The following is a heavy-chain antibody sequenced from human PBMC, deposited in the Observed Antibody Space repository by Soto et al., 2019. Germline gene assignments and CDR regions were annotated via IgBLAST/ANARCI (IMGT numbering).Heavy chain of an antibody. CDR3: ANSYGSPHYFDY. Sequence: PGGSLRLSCAASGSNFRNFAMHWVRQAPGKGLEWVAAISKDGNNKYYGDSVKGRITISRDNSNNTLYLQMNSLRAEDTAVYYCANSYGSPHYFDYWGRGTLVTVSS. CDR2: ISKDGNNK. V-gene: IGHV3-30*18. CDR1: GSNFRNFA. J-gene: IGHJ4*02. D-gene: IGHD5-18*01.